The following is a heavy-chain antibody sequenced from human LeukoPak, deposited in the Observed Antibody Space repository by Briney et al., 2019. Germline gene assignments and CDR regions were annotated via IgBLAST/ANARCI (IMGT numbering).Heavy chain of an antibody. CDR3: AKDLIVVPAAKGAFDI. V-gene: IGHV3-23*01. Sequence: GGSLRLSCAASGFTFSSYAMSWVRQAPGKGLEWVSAISGSGGSTYYADSVKGRFTISRDNSKNTLYLQMNSLRAEDTAVYYCAKDLIVVPAAKGAFDIWGQGTMVTVSS. CDR2: ISGSGGST. CDR1: GFTFSSYA. D-gene: IGHD2-2*01. J-gene: IGHJ3*02.